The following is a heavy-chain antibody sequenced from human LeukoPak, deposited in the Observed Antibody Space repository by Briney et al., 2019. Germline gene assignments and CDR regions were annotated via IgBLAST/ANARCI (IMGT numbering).Heavy chain of an antibody. V-gene: IGHV3-7*01. J-gene: IGHJ4*02. CDR1: GFTFSSYW. D-gene: IGHD6-13*01. Sequence: GGSLRLSCAASGFTFSSYWMSWVRQAPGKGLEWVANIKQDGSEKYYVDSVKGRFTISRDNAKNSLYLQMNSLRAEDTAVYYCARDVPGSGSSSWYYTDAFDYWGQGTLVTVSS. CDR2: IKQDGSEK. CDR3: ARDVPGSGSSSWYYTDAFDY.